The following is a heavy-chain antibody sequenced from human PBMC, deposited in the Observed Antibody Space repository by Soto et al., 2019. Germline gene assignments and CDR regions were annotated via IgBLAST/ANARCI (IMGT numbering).Heavy chain of an antibody. Sequence: GGSLRLSCAASGFTFSSYEMDWVRQAPGKGLQWVSYISSSGSTMYYADSVKGRFTISRDNAKNSLYLQMNSLRAEDTAVYYCVSQGVNSHYGMDVWGQGTTVTVSS. CDR1: GFTFSSYE. CDR2: ISSSGSTM. CDR3: VSQGVNSHYGMDV. V-gene: IGHV3-48*03. D-gene: IGHD2-21*01. J-gene: IGHJ6*02.